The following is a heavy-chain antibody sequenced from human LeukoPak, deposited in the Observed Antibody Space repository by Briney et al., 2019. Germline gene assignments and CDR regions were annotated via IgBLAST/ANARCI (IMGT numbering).Heavy chain of an antibody. D-gene: IGHD3-16*01. CDR3: ATYTHWVAGDV. J-gene: IGHJ6*02. CDR2: MNQDGSAK. Sequence: WGSLRLSCPASGFRFSDSWMSWVGQAPGRGREWVANMNQDGSAKDYVDSVKGRFTISRDNARNSLYLQMSSLRAEDTAVYYCATYTHWVAGDVWGQGTTVTVSS. V-gene: IGHV3-7*01. CDR1: GFRFSDSW.